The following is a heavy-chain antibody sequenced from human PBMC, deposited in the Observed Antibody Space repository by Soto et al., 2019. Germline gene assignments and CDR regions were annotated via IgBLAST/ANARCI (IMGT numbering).Heavy chain of an antibody. J-gene: IGHJ6*02. V-gene: IGHV3-21*06. CDR3: AKGLYYYDSSGSPLDV. D-gene: IGHD3-22*01. CDR1: GFNFNSYT. Sequence: PGGSLRLSCAASGFNFNSYTINWVRQAPGKRLEWLSSISSSGYIFSTDSVKGRFTISRDNSKNTLYLQMNSLRAEDTAVYYCAKGLYYYDSSGSPLDVWGQGTTVTVSS. CDR2: ISSSGYI.